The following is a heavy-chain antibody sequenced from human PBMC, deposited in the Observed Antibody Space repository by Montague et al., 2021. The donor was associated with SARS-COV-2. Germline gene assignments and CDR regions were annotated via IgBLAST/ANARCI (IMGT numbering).Heavy chain of an antibody. CDR2: IYYSGST. CDR1: GGSISSGGYY. Sequence: TLSITCIVSGGSISSGGYYWSWIRQHPGKGLEWIGYIYYSGSTYYNPSLRSRLSISLDTSKNHFSLRLSSVTAADTAVYYCARSESPSYSSSPFDYWGQGTLVTVSS. CDR3: ARSESPSYSSSPFDY. J-gene: IGHJ4*02. D-gene: IGHD6-13*01. V-gene: IGHV4-31*03.